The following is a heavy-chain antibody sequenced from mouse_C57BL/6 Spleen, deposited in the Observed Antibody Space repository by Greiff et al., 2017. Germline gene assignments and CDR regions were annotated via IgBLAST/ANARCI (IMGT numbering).Heavy chain of an antibody. J-gene: IGHJ3*01. V-gene: IGHV1-4*01. D-gene: IGHD2-4*01. CDR1: GYTFTSYT. CDR3: AKPKEDYGRCGY. CDR2: INPSSGYT. Sequence: VQLQESGAELARPGASVKMSCKASGYTFTSYTMHWVKQRPGQGLEWIGYINPSSGYTKYNQKFKEKVTLTADKSSSTAYLQLSSLTSEDSAVYYCAKPKEDYGRCGYWGQGTLVTVAA.